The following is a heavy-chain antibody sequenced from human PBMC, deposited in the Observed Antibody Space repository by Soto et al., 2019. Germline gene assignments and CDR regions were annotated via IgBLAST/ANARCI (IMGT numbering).Heavy chain of an antibody. V-gene: IGHV1-69*06. CDR2: IIPIFGTT. CDR1: GGTFGSDA. D-gene: IGHD3-22*01. CDR3: ARDRTDSGYYTNWLDP. Sequence: QVHLMQSGAEVKKPGSSVKVSCKASGGTFGSDAITWVRQAPGQGLEWVGRIIPIFGTTNYAQNLQGRVTISADKSTLTSYMELHSLTSNDTALYYGARDRTDSGYYTNWLDPWGQGTQVTVSS. J-gene: IGHJ5*02.